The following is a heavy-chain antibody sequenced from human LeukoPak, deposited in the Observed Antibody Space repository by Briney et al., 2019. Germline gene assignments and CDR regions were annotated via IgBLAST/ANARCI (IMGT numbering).Heavy chain of an antibody. CDR1: GFTFSSYW. CDR2: INNDGSST. V-gene: IGHV3-74*01. J-gene: IGHJ4*02. CDR3: ARDGIRRFDY. D-gene: IGHD1-26*01. Sequence: GGSLRLSCAASGFTFSSYWMHWVRQAPGKGLVWVSRINNDGSSTSYADSVKGRFTISRDNAKNTLYVQMNSLRAEDTAVYYCARDGIRRFDYWGQGTLVTVSS.